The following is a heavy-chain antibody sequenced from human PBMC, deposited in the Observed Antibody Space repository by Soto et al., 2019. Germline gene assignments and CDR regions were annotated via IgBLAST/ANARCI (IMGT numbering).Heavy chain of an antibody. CDR3: ARDDFAYYDSSGYNGNYYGMDV. J-gene: IGHJ6*02. Sequence: ASVKVSCKASGYTFTSSYMHWVRQAPGQGLEWMGIINPSGGSTSYAQKFQGRVTMTRDTSTSTVYMELSSLRSEDTAVYYCARDDFAYYDSSGYNGNYYGMDVWGQGTTVTVSS. CDR2: INPSGGST. D-gene: IGHD3-22*01. V-gene: IGHV1-46*01. CDR1: GYTFTSSY.